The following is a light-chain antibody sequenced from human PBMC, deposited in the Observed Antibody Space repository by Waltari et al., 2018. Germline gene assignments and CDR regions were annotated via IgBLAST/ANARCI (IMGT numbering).Light chain of an antibody. CDR3: QQRSDWPPTWT. V-gene: IGKV3-11*01. Sequence: EVVSTQSPATLSLSPGDRATLSCRASQSISIYLAWCQHKPAQAPRLLIFDASNRATGIPARFSGSGSGTDFTLTISNLEPEDSAVYYCQQRSDWPPTWTFGQGTKVEMK. CDR2: DAS. J-gene: IGKJ1*01. CDR1: QSISIY.